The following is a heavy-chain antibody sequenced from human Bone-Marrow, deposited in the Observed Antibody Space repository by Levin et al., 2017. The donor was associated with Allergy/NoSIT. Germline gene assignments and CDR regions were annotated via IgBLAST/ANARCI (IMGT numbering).Heavy chain of an antibody. Sequence: TSETLSLTCSVSGDSFTSTTPYWGWIRQPPGKGLDWIGSINYSGTTYHNPSLKSRVTVSVDTSKNQFSLRLTSVTAADTGVYYCARLNYSDSLNFYGMDVWGQGTTVTVS. CDR3: ARLNYSDSLNFYGMDV. CDR2: INYSGTT. V-gene: IGHV4-39*01. CDR1: GDSFTSTTPY. D-gene: IGHD4-11*01. J-gene: IGHJ6*02.